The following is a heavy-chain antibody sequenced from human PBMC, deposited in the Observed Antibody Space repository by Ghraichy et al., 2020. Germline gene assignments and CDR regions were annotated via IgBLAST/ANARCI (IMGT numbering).Heavy chain of an antibody. CDR1: GGSISSYY. J-gene: IGHJ3*02. Sequence: SQTLSLTCTVSGGSISSYYWSWIRQPPGKGLEWIGYIYYSGSTNYNPSLKSRVTISVDTSKNQFSLKLSSVTAADTAVYYCARATQWLARYDAFDIWGQGTMVTVSS. CDR3: ARATQWLARYDAFDI. V-gene: IGHV4-59*01. D-gene: IGHD6-19*01. CDR2: IYYSGST.